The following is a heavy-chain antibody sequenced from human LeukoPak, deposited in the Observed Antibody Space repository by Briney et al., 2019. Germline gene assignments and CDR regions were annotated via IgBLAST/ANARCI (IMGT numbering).Heavy chain of an antibody. CDR3: ARPSRGSVDY. CDR1: GFTFSTYA. J-gene: IGHJ4*02. Sequence: GGSLRLSCAASGFTFSTYAKSWVRQAPGKGLEWVSSISNTGGSTHYADSVKGRFTISRNNSKDTLYLQMNSLRAEDTAAYYCARPSRGSVDYWGQGTLVTVSS. D-gene: IGHD6-25*01. CDR2: ISNTGGST. V-gene: IGHV3-23*01.